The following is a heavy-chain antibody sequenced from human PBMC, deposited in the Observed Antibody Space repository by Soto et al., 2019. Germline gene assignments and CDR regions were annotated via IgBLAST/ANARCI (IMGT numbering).Heavy chain of an antibody. J-gene: IGHJ6*03. Sequence: SQTLSLTCVISGDSVSSNSAAWNWIRQSPSRGLEWLGRTYYRSKWYNDYAVSVKSRITINPDTSKNQFSLQLNSVTPEDTAVYYCARESNSLYYYYYYMDVWGKGTTVTVSS. V-gene: IGHV6-1*01. CDR3: ARESNSLYYYYYYMDV. CDR2: TYYRSKWYN. D-gene: IGHD4-4*01. CDR1: GDSVSSNSAA.